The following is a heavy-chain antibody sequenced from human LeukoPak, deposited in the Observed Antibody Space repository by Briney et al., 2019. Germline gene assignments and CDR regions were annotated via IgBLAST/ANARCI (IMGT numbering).Heavy chain of an antibody. J-gene: IGHJ6*03. CDR3: ARQSAQWAYYYYMDV. CDR2: ISSSSDYI. CDR1: GFTFSTHS. D-gene: IGHD2-8*01. V-gene: IGHV3-21*01. Sequence: PGGSLRLSCAASGFTFSTHSMNWVRQAPGKGLEWVSSISSSSDYIHYADSVTGQFTISRDNAKNSLYLQMNSLRAEDTAVYYCARQSAQWAYYYYMDVWGKGTTVTVSS.